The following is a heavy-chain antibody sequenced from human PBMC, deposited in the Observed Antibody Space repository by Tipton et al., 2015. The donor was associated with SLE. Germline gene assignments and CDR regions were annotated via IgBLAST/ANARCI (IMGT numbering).Heavy chain of an antibody. J-gene: IGHJ3*02. Sequence: TLSLTCAVYGGSLSGYYWSWIRQPPGKGLEWIGEINDSGAIKSNPSLKSRVNISVDTSKNQFSLRLSSVTAGDTAVYYCARGSYGTDAFDIWGQGTMVTVSS. CDR3: ARGSYGTDAFDI. V-gene: IGHV4-34*01. CDR2: INDSGAI. D-gene: IGHD3-10*01. CDR1: GGSLSGYY.